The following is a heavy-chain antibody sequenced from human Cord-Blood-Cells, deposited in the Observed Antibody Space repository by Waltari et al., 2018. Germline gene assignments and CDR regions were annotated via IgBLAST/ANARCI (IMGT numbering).Heavy chain of an antibody. CDR2: LNPNRGCT. V-gene: IGHV1-2*02. Sequence: QVQPVQSGAEVKKPRASVKVSCKASGYTFTGYYMHWVRQATGQVLEWMGWLNPNRGCTTYAQKFQARVTMTRDTSSCRANMELSSLRSADTAVYYCATPAGDFHLIGYWGQGTLVTVSS. CDR1: GYTFTGYY. CDR3: ATPAGDFHLIGY. J-gene: IGHJ4*02. D-gene: IGHD2-2*01.